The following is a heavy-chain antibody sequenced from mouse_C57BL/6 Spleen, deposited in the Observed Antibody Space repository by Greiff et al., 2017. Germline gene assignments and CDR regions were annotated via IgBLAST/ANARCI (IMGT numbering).Heavy chain of an antibody. CDR1: GYTFTDYY. J-gene: IGHJ3*01. CDR3: ADYDGYYPFAY. V-gene: IGHV1-19*01. Sequence: EVKLMESGPVLVKPGASVKMSCKASGYTFTDYYMNWVKQSHGKSLEWIGVINPYNGGTSYNQKFKGKATLTVDKSSSTAYMELNSLTSEDSAVYYCADYDGYYPFAYWGQGTLVTVSA. D-gene: IGHD2-3*01. CDR2: INPYNGGT.